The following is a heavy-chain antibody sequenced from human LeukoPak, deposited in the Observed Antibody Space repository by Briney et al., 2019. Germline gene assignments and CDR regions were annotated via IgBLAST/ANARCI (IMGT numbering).Heavy chain of an antibody. CDR1: GFTFSSYA. CDR3: AREFTMIVVVITPWFDP. Sequence: GGSLRLSCAASGFTFSSYAMHWVRQAPGKGLEWVAVISYDGSNKYYADSVKGRFTISRDNSKNTLYLQMNSLRAEDTAVYYCAREFTMIVVVITPWFDPWGQGTLVTVSS. J-gene: IGHJ5*02. V-gene: IGHV3-30*04. CDR2: ISYDGSNK. D-gene: IGHD3-22*01.